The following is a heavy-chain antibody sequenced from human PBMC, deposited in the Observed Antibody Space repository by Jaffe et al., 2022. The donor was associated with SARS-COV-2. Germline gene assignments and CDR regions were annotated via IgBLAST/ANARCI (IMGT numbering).Heavy chain of an antibody. CDR1: GYSFSNYW. CDR2: IYPGGSDI. CDR3: ARRGEYSISSRVDP. D-gene: IGHD6-6*01. Sequence: EVQLVQSGAEVKKPGESLTISCKASGYSFSNYWIGWVRQKPGKGLEWMGIIYPGGSDIKYSPSFQGQVTISADKSISTAYLQWSSLKASDTAIYYCARRGEYSISSRVDPWGQGTLVTVSS. V-gene: IGHV5-51*01. J-gene: IGHJ5*02.